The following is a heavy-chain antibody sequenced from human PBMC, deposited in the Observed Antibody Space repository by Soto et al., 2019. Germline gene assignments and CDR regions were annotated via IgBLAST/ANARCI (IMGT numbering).Heavy chain of an antibody. CDR1: GTSVSNYY. J-gene: IGHJ4*02. V-gene: IGHV4-4*07. D-gene: IGHD5-18*01. Sequence: KPSETLSLTCSVSGTSVSNYYWSWIRQPAGKGLEHIGRIYTSGSTSYNPSLKSRVTMSMDTSQTQIYLNLTSVTAADTAVYYCARGGIQLSYAFDYWGQGILVT. CDR3: ARGGIQLSYAFDY. CDR2: IYTSGST.